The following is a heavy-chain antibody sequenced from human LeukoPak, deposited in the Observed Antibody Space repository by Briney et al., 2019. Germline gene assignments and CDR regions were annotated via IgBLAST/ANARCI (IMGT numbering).Heavy chain of an antibody. V-gene: IGHV1-2*02. CDR1: GYTFTGYY. CDR2: INPNSGGT. J-gene: IGHJ5*02. CDR3: ARGDDILTFPFDP. D-gene: IGHD3-9*01. Sequence: ASVKVSCKASGYTFTGYYMHWVRQAPGQGLEWMGWINPNSGGTNYAQKFQGRVTMTRDTSISTAYMELSRLRSDDTAVYYCARGDDILTFPFDPWGQGTLVTVSS.